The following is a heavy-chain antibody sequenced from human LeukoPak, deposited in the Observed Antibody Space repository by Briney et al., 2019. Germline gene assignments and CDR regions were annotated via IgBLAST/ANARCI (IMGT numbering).Heavy chain of an antibody. V-gene: IGHV1-2*06. Sequence: ASVKVSCKTSGYSFTGYYMHWVRQVPGQGLEWMGRINTNTGGTNYAQRFQGRVTVTRDTSISTAYMDLSRLRSDDTAVYYCARDLGYNYGYAFDIWGQGTMVTVSS. D-gene: IGHD5-18*01. CDR2: INTNTGGT. J-gene: IGHJ3*02. CDR1: GYSFTGYY. CDR3: ARDLGYNYGYAFDI.